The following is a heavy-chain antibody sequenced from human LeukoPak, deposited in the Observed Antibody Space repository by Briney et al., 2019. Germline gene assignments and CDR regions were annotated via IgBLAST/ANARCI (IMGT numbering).Heavy chain of an antibody. J-gene: IGHJ5*02. CDR3: ARPLGYCSDSRCPQSWFAP. D-gene: IGHD2-15*01. CDR2: INHNGRT. Sequence: SETLSLTCAVSDGSFSGYYWTWIRQPPGKGLEWIGEINHNGRTNYNPSLKSRVIMSVDTSKNQFSLKLSSVTAADTAVYYCARPLGYCSDSRCPQSWFAPWGQGTLVTVSS. V-gene: IGHV4-34*01. CDR1: DGSFSGYY.